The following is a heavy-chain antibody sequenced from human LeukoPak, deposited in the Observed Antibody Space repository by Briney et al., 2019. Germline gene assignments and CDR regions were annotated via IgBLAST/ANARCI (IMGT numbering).Heavy chain of an antibody. CDR2: ISGSGGST. D-gene: IGHD6-13*01. Sequence: PGGSLRLSCAASGFTFSSYAMSWVRQAPGNGLVWVSGISGSGGSTYYADSVKGRFTISRDNSKNTLYLQMNSLRAEDTAVYYCAIEGAEAGRGDYWGQGTLVTVSS. CDR1: GFTFSSYA. V-gene: IGHV3-23*01. J-gene: IGHJ4*02. CDR3: AIEGAEAGRGDY.